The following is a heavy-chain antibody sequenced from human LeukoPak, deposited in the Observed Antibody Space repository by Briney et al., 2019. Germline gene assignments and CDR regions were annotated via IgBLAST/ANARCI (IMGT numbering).Heavy chain of an antibody. J-gene: IGHJ4*02. V-gene: IGHV3-23*01. CDR1: GFTFDDYA. CDR2: ISDSGGSA. D-gene: IGHD2-21*02. CDR3: AKDGSRGDPNTIDY. Sequence: GRSLRLSCAASGFTFDDYAMHWVRQAPGKGLEWVSAISDSGGSAYYADSVKGRFTISRDNSRNTLYLQMNSLRAEDTAVYYCAKDGSRGDPNTIDYWGQGTLVTVSS.